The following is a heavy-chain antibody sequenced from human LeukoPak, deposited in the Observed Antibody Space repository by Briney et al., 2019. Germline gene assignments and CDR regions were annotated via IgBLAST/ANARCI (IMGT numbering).Heavy chain of an antibody. CDR2: LYASGTT. J-gene: IGHJ4*02. CDR1: GFTFNSYA. D-gene: IGHD1-26*01. V-gene: IGHV3-66*01. Sequence: GSLRLSCAASGFTFNSYAMSWVRQAPGKGLEWVSVLYASGTTKYADSVKGRFTISRDTSDNTLNLQMNGLGAEDSAVYYCAAKGNGYTGIYVFAHWGQGTLVTVSS. CDR3: AAKGNGYTGIYVFAH.